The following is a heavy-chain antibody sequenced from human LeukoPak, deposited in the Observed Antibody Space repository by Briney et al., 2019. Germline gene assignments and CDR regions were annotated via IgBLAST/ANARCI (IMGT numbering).Heavy chain of an antibody. CDR3: ARDREYYDFWSGLVDAFDI. CDR2: IYYSGST. CDR1: GGSISSGDYY. V-gene: IGHV4-30-4*01. D-gene: IGHD3-3*01. Sequence: SQTLSLTCTVSGGSISSGDYYWSWIRQPPGKGLEWIGCIYYSGSTYYNPSPKSRVTISVDTSKNQFSLKLSSVTAADTAVYYCARDREYYDFWSGLVDAFDIWGQGTMVTVSS. J-gene: IGHJ3*02.